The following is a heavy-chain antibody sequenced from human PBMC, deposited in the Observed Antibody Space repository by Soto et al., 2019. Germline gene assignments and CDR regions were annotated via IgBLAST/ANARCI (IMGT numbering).Heavy chain of an antibody. CDR2: ISGSGGST. CDR1: GVTFSSYA. CDR3: AKGNYYDSSGYYSPLYYFDY. J-gene: IGHJ4*02. D-gene: IGHD3-22*01. Sequence: PXGSLRLSCAAAGVTFSSYAMSWVRQAPGRGLEWVSAISGSGGSTYYADSVKGRFTISRDNSKNTLYLQMNSLRAEDTAVYYCAKGNYYDSSGYYSPLYYFDYWGQGNLVTVSS. V-gene: IGHV3-23*01.